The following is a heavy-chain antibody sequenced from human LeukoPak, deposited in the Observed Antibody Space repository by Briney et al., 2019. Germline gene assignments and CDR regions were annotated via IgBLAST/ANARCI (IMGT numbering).Heavy chain of an antibody. CDR2: INHSGNS. CDR3: ARAIWGAYYDLDL. Sequence: SETLSLTCAVSGGSISGFYWSWIRQPPGEGLKWIAEINHSGNSNYNPSLKSRVTISVDTSKNQFSLKLSSVTAADTAVYYCARAIWGAYYDLDLWGRGTLVTVSS. V-gene: IGHV4-34*01. J-gene: IGHJ2*01. CDR1: GGSISGFY. D-gene: IGHD3-3*01.